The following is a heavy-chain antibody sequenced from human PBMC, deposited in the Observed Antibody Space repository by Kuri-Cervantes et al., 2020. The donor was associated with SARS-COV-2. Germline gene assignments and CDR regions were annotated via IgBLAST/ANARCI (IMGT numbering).Heavy chain of an antibody. CDR2: IIPIFGTA. J-gene: IGHJ5*02. D-gene: IGHD3-3*01. Sequence: SVKVSCKASGGTFSSYTISWVRQAPGQGLEWMGGIIPIFGTANYAQKFQGRVTITADESTSTAYMELSSLRSEDTAVYYCARGGLEITIFGVAYNWFDPWGQGTLVTVPS. CDR3: ARGGLEITIFGVAYNWFDP. CDR1: GGTFSSYT. V-gene: IGHV1-69*13.